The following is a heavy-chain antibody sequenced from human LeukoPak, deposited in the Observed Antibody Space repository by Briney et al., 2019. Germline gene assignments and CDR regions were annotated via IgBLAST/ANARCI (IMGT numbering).Heavy chain of an antibody. V-gene: IGHV3-23*01. D-gene: IGHD1-26*01. CDR3: ARGGSYLSAFDI. J-gene: IGHJ3*02. CDR1: GFTFSTYA. Sequence: GGSLRLSCAASGFTFSTYAMSWVRQAPGKGLEWVSSISGSGGSTYYADSVKGRFTISRDNSKNTLYLQMNSLRAEDTAVYYCARGGSYLSAFDIWGQGTMVTVSS. CDR2: ISGSGGST.